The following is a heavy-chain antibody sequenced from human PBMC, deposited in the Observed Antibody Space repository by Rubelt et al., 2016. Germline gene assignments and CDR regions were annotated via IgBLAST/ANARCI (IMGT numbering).Heavy chain of an antibody. V-gene: IGHV4-39*07. Sequence: QLQLQESGPGLVKPSETLSLTCTVSGGSISSSSYYWGWIRQPPGKGLEWIGSIYYSGSTYYNPALKSRVTMSVDTSKNQFSLKRSSVTAADTAVYYCARAVSYYDSSGYGYYYCMDVWGKGTTVTVSS. J-gene: IGHJ6*03. CDR1: GGSISSSSYY. D-gene: IGHD3-22*01. CDR2: IYYSGST. CDR3: ARAVSYYDSSGYGYYYCMDV.